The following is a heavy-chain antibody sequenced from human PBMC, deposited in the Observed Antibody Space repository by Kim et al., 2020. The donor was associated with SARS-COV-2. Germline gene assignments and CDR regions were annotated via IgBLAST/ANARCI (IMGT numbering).Heavy chain of an antibody. CDR1: GGSVSSNSST. V-gene: IGHV6-1*01. J-gene: IGHJ6*04. Sequence: SQTLSLTCAVSGGSVSSNSSTWSWIRQSPSRGLEWLGRTYYRSKWFYDYAVSVQSRITIIPDTSKNQFSLQLSSVTPEDTAVYYCTRGSRLMDVWGKGTTVTVSS. D-gene: IGHD2-2*01. CDR3: TRGSRLMDV. CDR2: TYYRSKWFY.